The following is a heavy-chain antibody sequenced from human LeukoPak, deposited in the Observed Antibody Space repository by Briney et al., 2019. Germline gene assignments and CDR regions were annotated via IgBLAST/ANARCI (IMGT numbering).Heavy chain of an antibody. CDR3: ARSIRGYSSGWYYFDY. CDR1: GGSFGGYY. Sequence: SETLSLTCAVYGGSFGGYYWSWIRQPPGKGLEWIGEINHSGSTNYNPSLKSRVTISVDTSKNQFSLKLSSMTAADTAVYYCARSIRGYSSGWYYFDYWGQGTLITVSS. V-gene: IGHV4-34*01. J-gene: IGHJ4*02. D-gene: IGHD6-19*01. CDR2: INHSGST.